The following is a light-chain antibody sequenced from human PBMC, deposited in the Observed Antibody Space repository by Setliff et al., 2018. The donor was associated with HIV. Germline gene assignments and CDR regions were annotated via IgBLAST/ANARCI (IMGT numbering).Light chain of an antibody. Sequence: QSALTQPASVSGPPGQSITISCTGTSSDIGDYNYVSWYQQHPGKAPKVMIYDVSKRPSGVSTRFSGSKSGDTASLTISGLQAEDEAHYYCCSYTSSSTFVFGGGTKVTVL. CDR2: DVS. CDR1: SSDIGDYNY. CDR3: CSYTSSSTFV. J-gene: IGLJ2*01. V-gene: IGLV2-14*03.